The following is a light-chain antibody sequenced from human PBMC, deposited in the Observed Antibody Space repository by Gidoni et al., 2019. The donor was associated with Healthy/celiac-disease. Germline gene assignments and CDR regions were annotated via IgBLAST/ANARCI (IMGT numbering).Light chain of an antibody. Sequence: EIVLTQSPATLSLSPGERATLSCRASQSVSSYLAWYQQKPGQAPRLLIYDASNRATGIPARFSGSGSGTDFTLTISSLEPEDFAVYYCQQRSIRRTFGQXTKVEIK. CDR2: DAS. V-gene: IGKV3-11*01. CDR3: QQRSIRRT. J-gene: IGKJ1*01. CDR1: QSVSSY.